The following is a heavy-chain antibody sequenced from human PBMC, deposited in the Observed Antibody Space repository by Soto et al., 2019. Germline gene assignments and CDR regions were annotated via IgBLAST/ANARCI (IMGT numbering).Heavy chain of an antibody. V-gene: IGHV3-33*01. CDR2: MWSDGSDK. CDR3: TRDTLNMTVTNGIYLDY. Sequence: QVPLVESGGGVVQPGRSLRLSCAASGFTFSIYGMHWVRQAPGKGLEGVAVMWSDGSDKHYADSVKGRFTIARDNSKNTVYLQMNSLRAEDTAVYFCTRDTLNMTVTNGIYLDYWGLGTLVTVSS. J-gene: IGHJ4*02. D-gene: IGHD2-8*01. CDR1: GFTFSIYG.